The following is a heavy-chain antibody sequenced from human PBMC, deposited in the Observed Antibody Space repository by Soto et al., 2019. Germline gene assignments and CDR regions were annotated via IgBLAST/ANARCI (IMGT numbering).Heavy chain of an antibody. V-gene: IGHV4-38-2*01. Sequence: PSETLSLTCRVSGYSISKGYFWGWIRQPPGKGLEWIDSWYRSGVTSYNPSLNGRVTMSVDTSKNQFSLQLSSVTAADMAVYYCARIAYFDSTGYYYYFDYCGQGALVTVSS. J-gene: IGHJ4*02. CDR1: GYSISKGYF. CDR2: WYRSGVT. D-gene: IGHD3-22*01. CDR3: ARIAYFDSTGYYYYFDY.